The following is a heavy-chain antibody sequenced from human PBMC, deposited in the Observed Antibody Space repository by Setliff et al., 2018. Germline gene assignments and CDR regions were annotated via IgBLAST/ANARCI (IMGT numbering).Heavy chain of an antibody. CDR3: ARDNTIVGATDY. Sequence: PSETLSLTCSLSGVTIGGNNYYYWAWIRQPPGKGLEWIGTINHRGSTNYSPSLRSRVTMSVDSSKKQLSLKLTTVTAADTAVYYCARDNTIVGATDYWGQGALVTVSS. J-gene: IGHJ4*02. CDR1: GVTIGGNNYYY. CDR2: INHRGST. V-gene: IGHV4-39*07. D-gene: IGHD1-26*01.